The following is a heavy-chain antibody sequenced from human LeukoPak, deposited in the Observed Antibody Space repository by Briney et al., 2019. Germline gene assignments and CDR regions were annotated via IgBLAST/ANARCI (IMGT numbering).Heavy chain of an antibody. J-gene: IGHJ3*02. V-gene: IGHV3-21*04. Sequence: GGSLRLSCAASGFTFSSYSMNWVRQAPGKGLEWVSSISSSSSYIYYADSVKGRFTISRDNSKNTLYLLMDSLTAEDTAVYYCAKSANSGTYLGGDAFDIWGQGTMVTVSS. CDR2: ISSSSSYI. CDR1: GFTFSSYS. D-gene: IGHD1-26*01. CDR3: AKSANSGTYLGGDAFDI.